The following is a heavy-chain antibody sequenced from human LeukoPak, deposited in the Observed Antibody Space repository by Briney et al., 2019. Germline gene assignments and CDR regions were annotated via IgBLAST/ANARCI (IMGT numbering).Heavy chain of an antibody. Sequence: GGSLRLSCAASGFTFSSYAMSWVRQAPGKGLEWVSTISGSGGSTYYADPVKGRFTISRDNSKDTVYLQMNSLRVEDTAMYFCAKDIQLSTWGLGTMVTVSS. CDR3: AKDIQLST. CDR1: GFTFSSYA. CDR2: ISGSGGST. J-gene: IGHJ3*01. D-gene: IGHD5-24*01. V-gene: IGHV3-23*01.